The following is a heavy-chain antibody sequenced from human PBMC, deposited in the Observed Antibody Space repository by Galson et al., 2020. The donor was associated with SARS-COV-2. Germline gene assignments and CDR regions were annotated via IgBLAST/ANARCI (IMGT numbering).Heavy chain of an antibody. J-gene: IGHJ4*02. V-gene: IGHV5-51*01. D-gene: IGHD6-13*01. CDR2: IYPGDSDT. CDR3: ARGTIAAAGLFDY. CDR1: GYIFTSYW. Sequence: HGESLKISCKGSGYIFTSYWNGLVRQMPGKGLEWSGIIYPGDSDTIYSPSFQGQVTIPPDKSISTAYLQWSSLKASDTAMYYCARGTIAAAGLFDYWGQGTLVTVSS.